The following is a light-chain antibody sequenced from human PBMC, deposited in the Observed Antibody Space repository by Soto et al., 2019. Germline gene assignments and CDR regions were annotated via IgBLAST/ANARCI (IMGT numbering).Light chain of an antibody. CDR1: QSVSSSY. Sequence: EIVLTQSPGTLSLSPGERATLSCRASQSVSSSYLAWYQQKPGQAPRLLIYGASSRATGIPDRFSGSGSGTDFTLTISRLEPEEFAVYYCQQYGSSPPLTCGGGTKVEIK. CDR3: QQYGSSPPLT. J-gene: IGKJ4*01. CDR2: GAS. V-gene: IGKV3-20*01.